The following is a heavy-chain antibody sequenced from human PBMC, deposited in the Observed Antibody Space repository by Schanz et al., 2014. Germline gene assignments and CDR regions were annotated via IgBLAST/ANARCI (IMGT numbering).Heavy chain of an antibody. Sequence: QAQLMESGGGVVQPGGSLRLSCAASGFIFSNYGMHWVRQAPGKGLEWVALISNDGSIKYYADSVEGRFTISRDNSKNTLYLHMNTLRSEDTAVYYCAKDSTHIDIVLVPTAIDYWGQGTLVTVSS. CDR1: GFIFSNYG. CDR2: ISNDGSIK. V-gene: IGHV3-30*19. J-gene: IGHJ4*02. D-gene: IGHD2-2*01. CDR3: AKDSTHIDIVLVPTAIDY.